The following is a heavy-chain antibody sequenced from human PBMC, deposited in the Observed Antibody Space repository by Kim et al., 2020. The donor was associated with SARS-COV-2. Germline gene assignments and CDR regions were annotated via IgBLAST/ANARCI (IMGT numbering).Heavy chain of an antibody. J-gene: IGHJ4*02. CDR3: ARGGSYSFEY. CDR1: GFTFSDYW. V-gene: IGHV3-7*01. Sequence: GGSLRLSCAASGFTFSDYWMRWVRHSPGKGLEWVADLNQDGSDKHYMESVKGRFTISRDNAKNSLFPQMDSLRAEDAALYYCARGGSYSFEYWSQGTLVTVSS. CDR2: LNQDGSDK. D-gene: IGHD6-13*01.